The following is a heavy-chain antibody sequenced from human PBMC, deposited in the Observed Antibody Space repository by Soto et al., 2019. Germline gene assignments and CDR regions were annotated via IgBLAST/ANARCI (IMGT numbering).Heavy chain of an antibody. Sequence: SETLSLTCAVYGGSFSGYYWSWIRQPPGKGLEWIGEINHSGSTNYNPSLKSRVTISVDTSKNQFSLKLSSVTAADTAVYYCARGKQQLVKKEAAYFDYWGQGTLVTVSS. V-gene: IGHV4-34*01. CDR3: ARGKQQLVKKEAAYFDY. CDR1: GGSFSGYY. J-gene: IGHJ4*02. CDR2: INHSGST. D-gene: IGHD6-13*01.